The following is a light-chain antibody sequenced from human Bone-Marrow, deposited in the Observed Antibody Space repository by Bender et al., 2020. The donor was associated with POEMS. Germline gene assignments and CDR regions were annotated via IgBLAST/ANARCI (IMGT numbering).Light chain of an antibody. CDR2: EVN. CDR1: TGDVGNNNL. J-gene: IGLJ3*02. CDR3: CSYAGRTTWV. V-gene: IGLV2-23*02. Sequence: QSALTQPASVSGSPGQSITISCTGTTGDVGNNNLVSWYQQYPGTAPKLIIYEVNQRPSGVSNRFSGSKSGNTASLTISGLQAEDEAEYHCCSYAGRTTWVFGGGTKLTVL.